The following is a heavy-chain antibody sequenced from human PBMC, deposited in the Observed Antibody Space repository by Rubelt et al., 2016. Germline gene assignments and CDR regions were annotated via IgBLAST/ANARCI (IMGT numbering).Heavy chain of an antibody. CDR2: IYYSGST. D-gene: IGHD3-9*01. V-gene: IGHV4-59*01. CDR3: ARVLLRYFDWLPKDAFDI. J-gene: IGHJ3*02. CDR1: GGSISSYY. Sequence: QVQLQESGPGLVKPSETLSLTCTVSGGSISSYYWSWIRQPPGKGLEWIGYIYYSGSTNYNPSLKSRVTISVDTSKNQFSLKLSSVTAADTAVYYCARVLLRYFDWLPKDAFDIWGQGTMVTVSS.